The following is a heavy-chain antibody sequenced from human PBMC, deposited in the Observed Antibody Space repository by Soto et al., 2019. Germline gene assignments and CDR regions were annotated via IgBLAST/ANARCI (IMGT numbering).Heavy chain of an antibody. D-gene: IGHD3-22*01. CDR3: ARDYYDSSGYYYWFDP. J-gene: IGHJ5*02. V-gene: IGHV4-31*03. CDR2: IYYSGST. CDR1: GGSISSGGYY. Sequence: LSLTCTVSGGSISSGGYYWSWIRQHPGKGLEWIGYIYYSGSTYYNPSLKSRVTISVDTSKNQFSLKLSSVTAADTAVYYCARDYYDSSGYYYWFDPWGQGTLVTVS.